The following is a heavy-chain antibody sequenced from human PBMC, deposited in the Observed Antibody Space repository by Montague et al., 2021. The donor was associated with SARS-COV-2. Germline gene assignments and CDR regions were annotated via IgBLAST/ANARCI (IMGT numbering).Heavy chain of an antibody. CDR3: ARGPVEDNCSGGSCYSRYYHGMDA. V-gene: IGHV4-34*01. Sequence: SETLSLTCAVYGESFSGYYWSWIRQPPGKGLEWIGEINHSGSTNYNPSLKSRVTISVDTSKNQFSLKLSSVTAADTAVYYCARGPVEDNCSGGSCYSRYYHGMDAWGQGTLVTVSS. CDR2: INHSGST. D-gene: IGHD2-15*01. J-gene: IGHJ6*02. CDR1: GESFSGYY.